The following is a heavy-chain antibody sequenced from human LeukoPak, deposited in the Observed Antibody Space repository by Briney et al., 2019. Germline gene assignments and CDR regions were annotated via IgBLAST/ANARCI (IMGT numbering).Heavy chain of an antibody. V-gene: IGHV3-48*01. J-gene: IGHJ3*02. CDR3: ARDRKGTFDAFDI. CDR1: GFTFSSYK. CDR2: ISSSSSII. D-gene: IGHD1-7*01. Sequence: GGSLRLSCEVSGFTFSSYKMNWVRQAPGKGLEWVSAISSSSSIIYYADSVKGRFIISRDNAKNSLYLQMNSLRAEDTAVYYCARDRKGTFDAFDIWGQGTMVAVSS.